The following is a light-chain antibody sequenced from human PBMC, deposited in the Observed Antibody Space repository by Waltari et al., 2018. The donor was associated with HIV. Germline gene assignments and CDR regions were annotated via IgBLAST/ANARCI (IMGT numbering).Light chain of an antibody. CDR2: SAS. Sequence: EIVLPQSPGTLSLSPGGRATLSCSARQSIGSDYLVWYQQKPGQAPTLLFYSASSRATGIPDRFSGSGSGTDFTLTISRLEPEDFAIYYCQQYSSSSQIFTFGPGTKVDIK. J-gene: IGKJ3*01. V-gene: IGKV3-20*01. CDR1: QSIGSDY. CDR3: QQYSSSSQIFT.